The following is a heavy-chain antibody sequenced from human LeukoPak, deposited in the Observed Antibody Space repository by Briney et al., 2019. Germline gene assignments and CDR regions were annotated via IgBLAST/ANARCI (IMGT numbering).Heavy chain of an antibody. Sequence: GGSLRLSCAASGFTFSSYSMNWVRQAPGKGLEWVSGINWNGGSTGYADSVKGRFTISRDNAKNSLYLQMNSLRAEDTALYYCARGGGSYFYYFDYWGQGTLVTVSS. D-gene: IGHD1-26*01. CDR1: GFTFSSYS. CDR2: INWNGGST. V-gene: IGHV3-20*04. CDR3: ARGGGSYFYYFDY. J-gene: IGHJ4*02.